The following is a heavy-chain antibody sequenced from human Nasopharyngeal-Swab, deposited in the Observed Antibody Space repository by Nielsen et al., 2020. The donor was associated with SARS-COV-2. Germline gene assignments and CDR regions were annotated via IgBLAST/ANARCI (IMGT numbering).Heavy chain of an antibody. CDR3: TTELGSSGWYSGVGY. D-gene: IGHD6-19*01. CDR2: VKSKTDGGTT. J-gene: IGHJ4*02. Sequence: WIRQPPGKGLEWVGRVKSKTDGGTTDYAAPVKGRFTISRDDSKNTLYLQMNSLKTEDTAVYYCTTELGSSGWYSGVGYWGQGTLVTVSS. V-gene: IGHV3-15*01.